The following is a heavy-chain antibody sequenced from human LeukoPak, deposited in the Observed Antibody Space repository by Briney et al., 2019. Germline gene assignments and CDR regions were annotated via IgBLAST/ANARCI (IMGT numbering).Heavy chain of an antibody. Sequence: GGSLRLSCAASGFTFSSYGMHWVRQAPGKGLEWVAVIWYDGSSRYYADSVKGRFTISRDNSKNTFYLQMNSLRAEDTVVYYCAKDRLAFGGQQLVDYWGQGTLVTVSS. D-gene: IGHD6-13*01. J-gene: IGHJ4*02. V-gene: IGHV3-33*03. CDR3: AKDRLAFGGQQLVDY. CDR1: GFTFSSYG. CDR2: IWYDGSSR.